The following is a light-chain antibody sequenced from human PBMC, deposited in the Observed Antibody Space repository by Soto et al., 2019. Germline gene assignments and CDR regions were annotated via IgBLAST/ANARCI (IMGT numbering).Light chain of an antibody. CDR2: GAS. CDR1: QSVSSN. CDR3: QQYNNWPPWT. J-gene: IGKJ1*01. Sequence: EIVMTQSPATLSVSPGERATLSCRASQSVSSNLAWYQQKPGQAPRLLIYGASTRATGIPARFSGSGSGTEFTLTISSLKSEDFPVYYCQQYNNWPPWTFGQGTKVEI. V-gene: IGKV3-15*01.